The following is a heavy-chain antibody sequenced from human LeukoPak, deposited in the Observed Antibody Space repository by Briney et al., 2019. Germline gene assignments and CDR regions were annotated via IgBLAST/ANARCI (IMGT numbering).Heavy chain of an antibody. J-gene: IGHJ5*02. Sequence: GGSLRLSCAASGFTFSSYWMSWVRQAPGKGLEWVADINPDGSQKYSVDSVKGRFTISRDNAKNSLFLQMNSLRAEDTAVYYCVRQMIRFWFDPWGQGTQVTVSS. CDR2: INPDGSQK. CDR1: GFTFSSYW. CDR3: VRQMIRFWFDP. D-gene: IGHD3-16*01. V-gene: IGHV3-7*01.